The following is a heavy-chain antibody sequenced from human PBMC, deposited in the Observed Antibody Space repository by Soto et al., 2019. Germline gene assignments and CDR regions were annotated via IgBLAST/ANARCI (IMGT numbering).Heavy chain of an antibody. CDR2: IIPIFGTA. J-gene: IGHJ6*02. CDR1: GGTFSSYA. D-gene: IGHD2-15*01. Sequence: SVTVSCKASGGTFSSYAISWVRQAHGQGLEWMGGIIPIFGTANYAQKFQGRVTITADESTSTAYMELSSLRSEDTAVYYCARGRDIVVVVAYYGMGVWGQGTTVTVSS. V-gene: IGHV1-69*13. CDR3: ARGRDIVVVVAYYGMGV.